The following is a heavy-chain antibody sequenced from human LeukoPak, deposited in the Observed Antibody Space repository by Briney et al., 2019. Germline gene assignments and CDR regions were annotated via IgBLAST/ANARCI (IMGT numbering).Heavy chain of an antibody. CDR1: GNYW. CDR2: INSDGNWT. Sequence: GGSLRLSCATSGNYWIHWVRQAPGKGLVWVSHINSDGNWTGYADSVKGRFTIPKDNAKNTVYLQMNNLRAEDTAVYYCVSFYETNWGRGTLVTVSS. V-gene: IGHV3-74*01. D-gene: IGHD2-2*01. CDR3: VSFYETN. J-gene: IGHJ4*02.